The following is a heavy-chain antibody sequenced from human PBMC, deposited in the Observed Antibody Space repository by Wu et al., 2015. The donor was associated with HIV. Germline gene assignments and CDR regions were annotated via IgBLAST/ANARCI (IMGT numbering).Heavy chain of an antibody. D-gene: IGHD5-12*01. Sequence: QVQLVQSGAEVKKPGASVKVSCKASGYTFTSYGIVWVRQAPGQGLEWMGWISGYNGNTNYAQSFQGRVSMTTDTSTKTAYMEMRSLRSDDTAAYYCARVGPTVARVDWYFDLWGRGTLVTVSS. J-gene: IGHJ2*01. CDR1: GYTFTSYG. CDR2: ISGYNGNT. CDR3: ARVGPTVARVDWYFDL. V-gene: IGHV1-18*01.